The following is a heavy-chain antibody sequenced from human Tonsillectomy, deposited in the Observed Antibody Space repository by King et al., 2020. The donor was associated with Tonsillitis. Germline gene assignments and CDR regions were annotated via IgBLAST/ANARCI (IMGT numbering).Heavy chain of an antibody. J-gene: IGHJ4*01. Sequence: EVQLVESGGGLAQPGGSLRLSCEASGFIFSRYTMNWVRQAPGKGLEWIAYISSSSRNIYYAESVKGRFTISRDNAKNSLSLQMNSLRAEDTAVYYCARSQGYCSGGSCYPDDDYFDLWGHGTLVTVSS. CDR1: GFIFSRYT. CDR3: ARSQGYCSGGSCYPDDDYFDL. V-gene: IGHV3-48*01. D-gene: IGHD2-15*01. CDR2: ISSSSRNI.